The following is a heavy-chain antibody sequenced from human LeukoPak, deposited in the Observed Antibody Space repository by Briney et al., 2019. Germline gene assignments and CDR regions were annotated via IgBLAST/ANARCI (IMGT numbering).Heavy chain of an antibody. D-gene: IGHD2-15*01. CDR3: ARGYCSGGSCYREEYYFDY. CDR2: IIPIFGTA. V-gene: IGHV1-69*13. CDR1: GGTFSSYA. Sequence: SVKVSCKASGGTFSSYAISWVRQAPGQGLEWMGGIIPIFGTANYAQKFQGRVTITADESTSTAYMELSSLRSKDTAVYYCARGYCSGGSCYREEYYFDYWGQGTLVTVSS. J-gene: IGHJ4*02.